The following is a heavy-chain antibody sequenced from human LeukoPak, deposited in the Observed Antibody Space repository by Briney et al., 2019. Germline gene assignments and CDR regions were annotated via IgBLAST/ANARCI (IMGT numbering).Heavy chain of an antibody. D-gene: IGHD2-2*01. Sequence: TTSETLSLTCTVSGHSISSGYYWGWIRQPPGKGLEWIGSIYHSGSTYYNPSLKSRVTISVDTSKNQLSLKLSSVTAADTAVYYCAREPSANVVVVPAAWEDDYWGQGTLVTVSS. CDR1: GHSISSGYY. J-gene: IGHJ4*02. CDR3: AREPSANVVVVPAAWEDDY. V-gene: IGHV4-38-2*02. CDR2: IYHSGST.